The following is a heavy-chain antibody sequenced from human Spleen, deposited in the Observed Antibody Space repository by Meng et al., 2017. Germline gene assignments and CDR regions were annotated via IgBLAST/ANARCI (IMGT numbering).Heavy chain of an antibody. CDR3: AGTTMTPDSDY. J-gene: IGHJ4*02. V-gene: IGHV3-21*01. CDR2: ISSSSSYI. D-gene: IGHD4-17*01. Sequence: GESLKISCAASGFTFSSYSMNWVRQAPGKGLEWVSSISSSSSYIYYADSVKGRFTISRDNAKNSLYLQMNSLRAEDTAVYYCAGTTMTPDSDYWGQGTLVTVSS. CDR1: GFTFSSYS.